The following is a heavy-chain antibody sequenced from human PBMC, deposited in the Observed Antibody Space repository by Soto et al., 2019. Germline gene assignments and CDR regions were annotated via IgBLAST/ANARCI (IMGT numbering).Heavy chain of an antibody. V-gene: IGHV3-7*03. Sequence: PGGSLRLSCVASGFSFSMYWMSCERQAPGKGLEWVERLKQAGGEKYYVDSVKGRFTVSGDKAKNSLYLQLHSLSADDAGIYYCVSDQVFLPAGDFCYRVDFSGQGATVTLS. CDR1: GFSFSMYW. CDR2: LKQAGGEK. CDR3: VSDQVFLPAGDFCYRVDF. D-gene: IGHD3-10*01. J-gene: IGHJ6*02.